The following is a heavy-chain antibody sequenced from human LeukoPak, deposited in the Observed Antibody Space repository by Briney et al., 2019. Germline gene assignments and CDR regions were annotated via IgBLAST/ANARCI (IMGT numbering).Heavy chain of an antibody. CDR3: AKSRVEVAGTGGFDT. CDR2: IRDSGET. V-gene: IGHV3-53*01. D-gene: IGHD6-13*01. CDR1: GFSVSNYY. Sequence: GGSLRLSCAGSGFSVSNYYMSWVRQAPGKGLEWVSLIRDSGETFYADSVKGRFTISRDDSKNTVYVQMNSLRAEDTAVYYCAKSRVEVAGTGGFDTWGRGTLVAVSS. J-gene: IGHJ3*02.